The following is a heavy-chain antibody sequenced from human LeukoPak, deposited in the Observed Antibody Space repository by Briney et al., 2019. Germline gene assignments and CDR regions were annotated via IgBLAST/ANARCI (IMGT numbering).Heavy chain of an antibody. D-gene: IGHD3-10*01. V-gene: IGHV1-18*01. J-gene: IGHJ6*03. Sequence: GASVKVSCKASGYTFTSYGISWVRQAPGQGLEWMGWISAYNGNTNYAQKLQGRVTMTTDTSTSTAYMELRSLRSDDTAVYYCARDFIEDYYGSGSYYWYYYYYMDVWGKGTTVTVSS. CDR2: ISAYNGNT. CDR3: ARDFIEDYYGSGSYYWYYYYYMDV. CDR1: GYTFTSYG.